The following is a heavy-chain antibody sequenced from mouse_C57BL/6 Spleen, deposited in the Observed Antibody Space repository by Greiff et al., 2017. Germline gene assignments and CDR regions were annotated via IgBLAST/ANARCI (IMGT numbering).Heavy chain of an antibody. J-gene: IGHJ1*03. D-gene: IGHD1-1*01. V-gene: IGHV7-1*01. CDR1: GFTFSDFY. CDR2: SRNKANDYTT. CDR3: ARDAEYYGSSPWYFDV. Sequence: EVHLVESGGGLVQSGRSLRLSCATSGFTFSDFYMEWVRQAPGTGLEWIAASRNKANDYTTEYSASVKGRFIVSRDTSQSILYLQMNALRAEDTAIYYCARDAEYYGSSPWYFDVWGTGTTVTVSS.